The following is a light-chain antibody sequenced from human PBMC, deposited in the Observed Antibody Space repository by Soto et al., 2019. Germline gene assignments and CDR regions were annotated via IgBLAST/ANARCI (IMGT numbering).Light chain of an antibody. CDR3: QQYDNFPRT. CDR1: QDISNF. Sequence: DIQMTQSPSSLYASVGDRVTITCQASQDISNFLNWYQQKPGQAPKVLIFDASNLKTGVPSRFSGTGSGTHFSFTISSLQPEDIATYYCQQYDNFPRTFGQGTTVEIK. CDR2: DAS. J-gene: IGKJ1*01. V-gene: IGKV1-33*01.